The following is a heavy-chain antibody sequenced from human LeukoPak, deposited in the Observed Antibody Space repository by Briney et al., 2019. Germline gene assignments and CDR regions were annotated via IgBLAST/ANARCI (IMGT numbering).Heavy chain of an antibody. CDR1: GFTFSSYA. D-gene: IGHD1-26*01. J-gene: IGHJ1*01. Sequence: GSLRLSCAASGFTFSSYAMSWVRQAPGKGLEWVSAISGSGGSTYYADSVKGRFTISRDNSKNTLYLQMNSLRAEDTAVYYCAKRAVGATTFVEYFQHWGQGTLVTVSS. V-gene: IGHV3-23*01. CDR2: ISGSGGST. CDR3: AKRAVGATTFVEYFQH.